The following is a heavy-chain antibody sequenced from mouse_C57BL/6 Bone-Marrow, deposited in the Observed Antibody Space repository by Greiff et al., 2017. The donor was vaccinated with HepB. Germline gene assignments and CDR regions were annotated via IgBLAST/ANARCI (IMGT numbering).Heavy chain of an antibody. Sequence: EVQGVESGGGLVKPGGSLKLSCAASGFTFSSYAMSWVRQTPEKRLEWVATISDGGSYTYYPDNVKGRFTISRDNAKNNLYLQMSHLKSEDTAMYYCARDNYGRSSEYFDVWGTGTTVTVSS. J-gene: IGHJ1*03. V-gene: IGHV5-4*01. CDR1: GFTFSSYA. D-gene: IGHD1-1*01. CDR2: ISDGGSYT. CDR3: ARDNYGRSSEYFDV.